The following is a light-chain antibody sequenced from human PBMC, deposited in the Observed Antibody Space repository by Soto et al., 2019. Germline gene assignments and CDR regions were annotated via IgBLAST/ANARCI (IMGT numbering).Light chain of an antibody. CDR2: GAS. V-gene: IGKV3-15*01. J-gene: IGKJ1*01. Sequence: VMTQFPATLSVSPGERVTLSCRASQSVGNSLAWYRQKPGQAPRLLVYGASTRATGIPARISGSGSGTEFTLTITSLQSEDFAIYYCQQYNSYSWTFGQGTKVDIK. CDR1: QSVGNS. CDR3: QQYNSYSWT.